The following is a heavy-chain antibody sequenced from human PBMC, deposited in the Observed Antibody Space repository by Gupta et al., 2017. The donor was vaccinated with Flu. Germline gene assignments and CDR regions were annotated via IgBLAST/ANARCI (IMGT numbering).Heavy chain of an antibody. D-gene: IGHD5-24*01. CDR1: GFTFSSSG. CDR2: IWYDGSNK. CDR3: ARGPGDGYNLEIDY. J-gene: IGHJ4*02. V-gene: IGHV3-33*01. Sequence: QVQLVESGGGVVQPGRSLRLSCAASGFTFSSSGMHWVRQAPGKGREWVAVIWYDGSNKYYADSVKGRFTISRDNSKNTLYLQMNSLRAEDTAVYYCARGPGDGYNLEIDYWGQGTLVTVSS.